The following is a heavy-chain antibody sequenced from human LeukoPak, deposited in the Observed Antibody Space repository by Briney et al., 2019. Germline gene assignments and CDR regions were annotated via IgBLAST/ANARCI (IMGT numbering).Heavy chain of an antibody. CDR3: TRHIAAAGPDY. CDR2: IYAGDSGT. Sequence: GESLQISCRGSGYSFTSHWIGWVRQMPGKGLEWMAIIYAGDSGTRISPSFQGQVTISAYKSISTAYLQWSSLKASDTAIYYCTRHIAAAGPDYWGQGTLVTVSS. D-gene: IGHD6-13*01. J-gene: IGHJ4*02. CDR1: GYSFTSHW. V-gene: IGHV5-51*01.